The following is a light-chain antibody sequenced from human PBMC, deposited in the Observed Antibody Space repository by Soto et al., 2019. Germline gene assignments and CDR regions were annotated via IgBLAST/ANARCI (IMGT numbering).Light chain of an antibody. CDR3: AAWDDSLVGYV. V-gene: IGLV1-44*01. J-gene: IGLJ1*01. CDR2: RNN. Sequence: QSVLTQPPSASGTPGQRVTISCSGSRSNIGSNTVNWYQQLPGTVPKLLIYRNNQRPSGVPDRFSGSKSGTSASLAISGLQSDDEADYYCAAWDDSLVGYVFGTGTKLTVL. CDR1: RSNIGSNT.